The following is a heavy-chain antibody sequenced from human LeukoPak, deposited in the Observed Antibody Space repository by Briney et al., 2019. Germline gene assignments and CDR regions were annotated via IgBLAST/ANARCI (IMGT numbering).Heavy chain of an antibody. D-gene: IGHD6-19*01. V-gene: IGHV3-23*01. CDR3: AKDRSRSGWYIWYFDL. J-gene: IGHJ2*01. CDR1: GFTFSSYA. Sequence: GGSLRLSCAASGFTFSSYAMSWVRQAPGKGLEWVSAISGSGGSRYYADSVKGRFTISRDNSKNTLYLQMNSPRAEDTAVYYCAKDRSRSGWYIWYFDLWGRGTLVTVSS. CDR2: ISGSGGSR.